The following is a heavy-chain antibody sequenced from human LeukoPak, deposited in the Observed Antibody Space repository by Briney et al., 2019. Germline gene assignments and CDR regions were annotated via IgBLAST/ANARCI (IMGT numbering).Heavy chain of an antibody. CDR2: IYYSGST. J-gene: IGHJ5*02. D-gene: IGHD2-2*03. CDR1: GGSISSTSYY. CDR3: ARLLRVGYCSTTTCNWFDP. Sequence: PSETLSLTCVVSGGSISSTSYYWGWIRQPPGKGLEWIVSIYYSGSTYYSPSLKSPLTISVDTSKNQFSLKLSSVTAADTAVYYCARLLRVGYCSTTTCNWFDPWGQGTLVTVSS. V-gene: IGHV4-39*07.